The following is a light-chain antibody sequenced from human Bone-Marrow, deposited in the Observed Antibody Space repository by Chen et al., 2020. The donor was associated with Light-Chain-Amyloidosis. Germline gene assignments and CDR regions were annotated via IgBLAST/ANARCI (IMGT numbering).Light chain of an antibody. J-gene: IGLJ2*01. V-gene: IGLV3-25*03. CDR2: RDT. Sequence: SYELTQPPSLSVSPGQTARITCSGDDLPTKYAYWYQQKPGQAPVLVIHRDTEKPSGISERFSGSSSGTTATLTISGGQAEDEADYHCQSADSSGTYEVICGGGTKLTVL. CDR3: QSADSSGTYEVI. CDR1: DLPTKY.